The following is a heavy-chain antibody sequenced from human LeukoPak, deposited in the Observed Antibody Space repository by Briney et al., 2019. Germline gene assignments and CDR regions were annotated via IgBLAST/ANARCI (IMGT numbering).Heavy chain of an antibody. CDR3: AKRPDCSTTNCFRFEY. V-gene: IGHV3-23*01. Sequence: PGGSLRLSCAASGFTFSTYAMSWVRQAPGQGLEWVSSISGDGGSTYYAESVKGRFTISRDNSKNTLYLQMNSLRAGDTAVYYCAKRPDCSTTNCFRFEYWGQGTLVTVSS. CDR2: ISGDGGST. D-gene: IGHD2-2*01. J-gene: IGHJ4*02. CDR1: GFTFSTYA.